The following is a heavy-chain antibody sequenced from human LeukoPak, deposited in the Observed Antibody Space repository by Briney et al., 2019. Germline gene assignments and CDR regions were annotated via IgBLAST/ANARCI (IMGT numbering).Heavy chain of an antibody. V-gene: IGHV4-34*01. D-gene: IGHD3-3*01. J-gene: IGHJ6*02. CDR1: GESFSGYY. CDR3: ATSSGFYYYYGMDV. Sequence: SETLSLTCAVYGESFSGYYWSWVRQPPGKGREGVGEINHSGRTNYNPYLKRRVTISVDTSKTQFSLKLSSVTAAHTAVYYCATSSGFYYYYGMDVWGQGTTVTVSS. CDR2: INHSGRT.